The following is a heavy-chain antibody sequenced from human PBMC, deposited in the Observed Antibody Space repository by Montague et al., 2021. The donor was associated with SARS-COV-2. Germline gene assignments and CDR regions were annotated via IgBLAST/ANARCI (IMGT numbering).Heavy chain of an antibody. CDR3: ARMRWLRSEGGYYYGMDV. CDR2: SYHSGST. Sequence: SETLSLTCDVSGGSISSSNWWSWVRQPPGKGLEWIGESYHSGSTNYNTSLKGRVTISVDKSQNQLSLKLSSVTAADTAVYYCARMRWLRSEGGYYYGMDVWGQGTTVTVSS. D-gene: IGHD5-12*01. CDR1: GGSISSSNW. J-gene: IGHJ6*02. V-gene: IGHV4-4*02.